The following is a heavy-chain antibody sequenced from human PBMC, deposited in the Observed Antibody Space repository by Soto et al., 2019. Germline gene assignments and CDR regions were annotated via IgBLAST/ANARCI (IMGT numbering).Heavy chain of an antibody. D-gene: IGHD2-2*01. CDR3: AKDLVVVPAALDAFDI. V-gene: IGHV3-23*01. CDR2: ISGNSGST. CDR1: GFTFSSYA. J-gene: IGHJ3*02. Sequence: GGSLRLSCAASGFTFSSYAMTWVRQAPGKGLEWVSTISGNSGSTYYADSVKGHFTISRDNSKNTLYLQMNSLRAEDTAVYYCAKDLVVVPAALDAFDIWGQGTMVTVSS.